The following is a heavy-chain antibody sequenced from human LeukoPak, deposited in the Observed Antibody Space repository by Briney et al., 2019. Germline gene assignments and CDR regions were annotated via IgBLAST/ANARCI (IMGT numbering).Heavy chain of an antibody. CDR3: ARDAGSN. V-gene: IGHV4-59*01. J-gene: IGHJ4*02. D-gene: IGHD3-10*01. Sequence: SETLSLTCTVSGGSISSYYWSWIRQPPGKGLEWIGYIYYTGRTNCNPSLKSRVTMSVDTSKNQFSLKLTSVTAADTAVYYCARDAGSNWGQGTLVTVSS. CDR2: IYYTGRT. CDR1: GGSISSYY.